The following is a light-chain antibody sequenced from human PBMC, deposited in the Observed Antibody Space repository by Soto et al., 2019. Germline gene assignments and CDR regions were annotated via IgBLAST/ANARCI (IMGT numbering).Light chain of an antibody. CDR1: QDIRTE. Sequence: ALKMTQSPSSLSASVGDRVTITCRASQDIRTELGWYQQKPGQAPKLLLYGATTLQTGVPSRFSGSGSGTDFTLTISGLQPEDFAAYYCLQDYNYPRTFGQGTKVEVK. CDR3: LQDYNYPRT. V-gene: IGKV1-6*01. CDR2: GAT. J-gene: IGKJ1*01.